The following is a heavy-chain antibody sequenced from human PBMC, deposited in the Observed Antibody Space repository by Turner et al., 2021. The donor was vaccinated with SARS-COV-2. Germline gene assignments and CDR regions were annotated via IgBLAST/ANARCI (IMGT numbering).Heavy chain of an antibody. CDR2: SDYSGST. D-gene: IGHD1-26*01. CDR1: GGSISSSTYS. Sequence: QLQLQESGPGLVRPSETLSLTCTVSGGSISSSTYSWGWIRQPPGKGREWSGSSDYSGSTYYNSPLKSRVTISGDTSKNQFSLKLSSVTAADTAVYYCARQSEWELLGVLDAFDIWGQGTMVTVSS. CDR3: ARQSEWELLGVLDAFDI. J-gene: IGHJ3*02. V-gene: IGHV4-39*01.